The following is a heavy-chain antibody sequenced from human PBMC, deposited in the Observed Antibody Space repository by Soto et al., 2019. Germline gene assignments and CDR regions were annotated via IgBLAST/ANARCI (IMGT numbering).Heavy chain of an antibody. CDR3: ARPPGYISDWQYFDL. CDR1: GYTFINYY. J-gene: IGHJ4*02. Sequence: QVQLVQSGAEVKKPGASVKVSCEASGYTFINYYMHWVRQAPGQGFEWMGRISPKSGATNYAQKFQGRVRMTWATSLKTAYMELSSLMSEETAVYYCARPPGYISDWQYFDLWGQGTLVTVSS. D-gene: IGHD2-21*02. CDR2: ISPKSGAT. V-gene: IGHV1-2*02.